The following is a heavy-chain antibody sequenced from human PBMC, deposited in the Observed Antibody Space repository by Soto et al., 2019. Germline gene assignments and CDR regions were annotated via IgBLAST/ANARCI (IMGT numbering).Heavy chain of an antibody. V-gene: IGHV4-61*01. CDR3: AREGSDLTAWYRTDDVDT. CDR1: GDTVHTKSSY. J-gene: IGHJ3*02. CDR2: IYFNGSD. D-gene: IGHD6-13*01. Sequence: SETLPVTCPVFGDTVHTKSSYWTWIRQSPGERPEWIGYIYFNGSDEYNPSLKSRVSISMDTYKNQFSLKLKSVTAADSAVYYCAREGSDLTAWYRTDDVDTLGQGTMVT.